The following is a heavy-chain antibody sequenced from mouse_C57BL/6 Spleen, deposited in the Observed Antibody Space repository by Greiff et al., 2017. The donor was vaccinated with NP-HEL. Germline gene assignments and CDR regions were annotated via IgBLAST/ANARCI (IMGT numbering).Heavy chain of an antibody. CDR2: IYPGSGST. V-gene: IGHV1-55*01. CDR3: AREGATVVATPMDY. CDR1: GYTFTSYW. J-gene: IGHJ4*01. Sequence: QVHVKQPGAELVKPGASVKMSCKASGYTFTSYWITWVKQRPGQGLEWIGDIYPGSGSTNYNEKFKSKATLTVDTSSSTAYMQLSSLTSEDSAVYYGAREGATVVATPMDYWGQGTSVTVSS. D-gene: IGHD1-1*01.